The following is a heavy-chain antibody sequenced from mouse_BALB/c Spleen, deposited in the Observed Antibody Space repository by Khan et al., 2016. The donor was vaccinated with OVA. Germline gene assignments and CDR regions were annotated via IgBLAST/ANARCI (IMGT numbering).Heavy chain of an antibody. D-gene: IGHD3-1*01. J-gene: IGHJ3*01. CDR2: INPGNSDT. V-gene: IGHV1-5*01. Sequence: VQLKQSGTVLARPGDSVKISCKASGYTFTSYLINWVKQRPGQGLKWIGDINPGNSDTTYNQKFKDKAKLTAGTSANTAYLELSSLTNEDSAVYCCSRGGYCYFAYWGQGTLVTVSA. CDR3: SRGGYCYFAY. CDR1: GYTFTSYL.